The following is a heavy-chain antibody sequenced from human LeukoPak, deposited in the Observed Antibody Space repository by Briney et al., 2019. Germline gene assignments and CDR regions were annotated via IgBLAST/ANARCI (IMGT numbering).Heavy chain of an antibody. CDR2: ISGSGGST. Sequence: GGSLRLSCAASSFTFSSYAVSWVRQAPGKGLEWVSAISGSGGSTYYADSVKGRFTISRDNSKNTLYLQMNSLRAEDTSVYYCAAVLTGSWYVPFDYWGQGTLVTVSS. CDR1: SFTFSSYA. CDR3: AAVLTGSWYVPFDY. J-gene: IGHJ4*02. V-gene: IGHV3-23*01. D-gene: IGHD6-13*01.